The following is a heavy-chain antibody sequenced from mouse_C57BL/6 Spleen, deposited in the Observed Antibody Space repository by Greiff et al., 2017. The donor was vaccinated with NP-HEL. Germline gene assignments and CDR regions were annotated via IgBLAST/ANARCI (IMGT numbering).Heavy chain of an antibody. CDR3: ARGAYSNYYAMDY. CDR2: IYPRDGST. J-gene: IGHJ4*01. CDR1: GYTFTSYD. V-gene: IGHV1-85*01. Sequence: QVQLKESGPELVKPGASVKLSCKASGYTFTSYDINWVKQRPGQGLEWIGWIYPRDGSTKYNEKFKGKATLTVDTSSSTAYMELHSLTSEDSAVYFCARGAYSNYYAMDYWGQGTSVTVSS. D-gene: IGHD2-5*01.